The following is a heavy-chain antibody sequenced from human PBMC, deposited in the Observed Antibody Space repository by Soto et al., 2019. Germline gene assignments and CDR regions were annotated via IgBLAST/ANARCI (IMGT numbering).Heavy chain of an antibody. V-gene: IGHV3-48*01. CDR3: ARDRRGITMVRAVDY. CDR1: GFTFSSYS. J-gene: IGHJ4*02. CDR2: ISSSSSTI. Sequence: EVQLVESGGGLVQPGGSLRLSCAASGFTFSSYSMNWVRQAPGKGLEWVSYISSSSSTIYYADSVKGRFTISRDNAKNSLYLQMNSLRAEDTAVYYCARDRRGITMVRAVDYWGQGTLVTVSS. D-gene: IGHD3-10*01.